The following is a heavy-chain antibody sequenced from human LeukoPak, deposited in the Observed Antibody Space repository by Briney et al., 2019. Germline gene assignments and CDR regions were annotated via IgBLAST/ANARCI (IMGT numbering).Heavy chain of an antibody. CDR2: ISYDGSNK. V-gene: IGHV3-30*14. CDR3: ARWDGYRTYYYYGMDV. Sequence: GGSLRLSCAASGFTFSSYAMHWVRQAPGKGLEWVAVISYDGSNKYYADSVKGRFTISRDNSKNTLYLQMNSLRAEDTAVYYCARWDGYRTYYYYGMDVWGQGTTVTVSS. CDR1: GFTFSSYA. D-gene: IGHD5-24*01. J-gene: IGHJ6*02.